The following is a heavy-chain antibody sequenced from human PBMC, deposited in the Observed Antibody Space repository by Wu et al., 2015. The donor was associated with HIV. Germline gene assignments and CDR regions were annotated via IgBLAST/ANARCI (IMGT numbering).Heavy chain of an antibody. Sequence: QAQLVQFGSEVKKPGSSVKVTCKASGDGFTSYAVSWVRQAPGQGLEWMGRITPMFGTADHARKFRGRIKITADESSNTAYVEIFNLGREDTATYFCYRRQQLLDQWGHGT. CDR3: YRRQQLLDQ. J-gene: IGHJ5*02. CDR1: GDGFTSYA. D-gene: IGHD4-11*01. V-gene: IGHV1-69*12. CDR2: ITPMFGTA.